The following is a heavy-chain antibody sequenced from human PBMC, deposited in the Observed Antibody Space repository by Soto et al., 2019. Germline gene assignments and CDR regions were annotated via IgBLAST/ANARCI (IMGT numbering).Heavy chain of an antibody. V-gene: IGHV4-30-4*08. CDR1: GGHPGSGDYC. J-gene: IGHJ3*01. CDR3: ARAHFVLGGFDV. CDR2: IFHSGET. Sequence: SETLRFPCTLYGGHPGSGDYCWYWIRQSPGKGLQWSGYIFHSGETYYTPSLESRLIISIDASKNQFSLNLKSVTAADTAVYFCARAHFVLGGFDVWGPGTVVTGSS. D-gene: IGHD2-15*01.